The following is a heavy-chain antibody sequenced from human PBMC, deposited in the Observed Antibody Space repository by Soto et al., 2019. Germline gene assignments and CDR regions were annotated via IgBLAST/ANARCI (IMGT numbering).Heavy chain of an antibody. J-gene: IGHJ4*02. V-gene: IGHV4-4*02. CDR2: IYHSGST. CDR1: SGSISAYDW. CDR3: ARGSHSGWYAY. D-gene: IGHD6-19*01. Sequence: SETLSLTCAVSSGSISAYDWWSWVRQPPGKGLEWIGEIYHSGSTNYNPSLKSRVTISLDNSKNQFFLKLTSVIAADTAVYYCARGSHSGWYAYWGQGTLVTVSS.